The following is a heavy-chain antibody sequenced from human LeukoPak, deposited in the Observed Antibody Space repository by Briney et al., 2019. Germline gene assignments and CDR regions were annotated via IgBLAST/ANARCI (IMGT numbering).Heavy chain of an antibody. J-gene: IGHJ4*02. V-gene: IGHV4-4*02. CDR3: ARGEGYGSGTVHFDY. D-gene: IGHD3-10*01. CDR2: VYHSGAT. CDR1: GGSISSSNW. Sequence: NPSETLSLTCTVSGGSISSSNWWCWVRQPPGKGLEWIGEVYHSGATNYSPSLRSRVTISADRSTNQFSLRLNSVTAADTAVFYCARGEGYGSGTVHFDYWGRGILVTVSS.